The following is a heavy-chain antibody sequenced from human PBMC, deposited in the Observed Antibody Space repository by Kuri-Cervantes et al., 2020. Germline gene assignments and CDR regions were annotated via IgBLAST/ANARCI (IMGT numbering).Heavy chain of an antibody. CDR1: GFTFSSYA. V-gene: IGHV3-23*01. D-gene: IGHD3-3*01. J-gene: IGHJ6*03. CDR3: ARDQYYDFWSGYYRPPTKGYMDV. Sequence: GESLKISCAASGFTFSSYAMSWVRQAPGKGLEWVSAISGSGGSTYYADSVKGRFTISRDNSRNTLYLQMDSLRAEDTAVYYCARDQYYDFWSGYYRPPTKGYMDVWGKGTTVTVSS. CDR2: ISGSGGST.